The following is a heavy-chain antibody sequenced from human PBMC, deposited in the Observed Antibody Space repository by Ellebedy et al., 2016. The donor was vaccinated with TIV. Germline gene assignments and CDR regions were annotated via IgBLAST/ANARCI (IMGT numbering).Heavy chain of an antibody. J-gene: IGHJ6*02. CDR3: ARDLIPAAMGMDV. CDR2: ISYSGST. D-gene: IGHD2-2*01. Sequence: SETLSLXCTVSGDSISSHYWSWIRQPPGKGLEWIGYISYSGSTNYNPSLKSRVFISVDTSKNQFSLKLSSVTAADTAVYYCARDLIPAAMGMDVWGQGTTVTVSS. CDR1: GDSISSHY. V-gene: IGHV4-59*11.